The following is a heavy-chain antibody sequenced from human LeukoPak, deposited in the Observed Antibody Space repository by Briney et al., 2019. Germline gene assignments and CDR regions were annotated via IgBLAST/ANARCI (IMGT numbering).Heavy chain of an antibody. CDR3: ARDMYNWNYDY. D-gene: IGHD1-20*01. Sequence: SETLSLTCAVYGGSFSGYYWSWIRQPPGKGLEWIGEINHSGSTNYNPSLKSRVTISVDTSKNQFSLMLSSVTAADTAVYYCARDMYNWNYDYWGQGTLVTVSS. V-gene: IGHV4-34*01. J-gene: IGHJ4*02. CDR1: GGSFSGYY. CDR2: INHSGST.